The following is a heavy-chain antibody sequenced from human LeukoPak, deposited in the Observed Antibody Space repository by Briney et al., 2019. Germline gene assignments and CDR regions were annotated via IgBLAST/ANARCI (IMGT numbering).Heavy chain of an antibody. CDR3: ARGLRAPGPFDY. V-gene: IGHV3-74*01. D-gene: IGHD5-18*01. CDR1: GFTFSSYW. CDR2: INSDGSST. J-gene: IGHJ4*02. Sequence: QPGGSLRLSCAASGFTFSSYWMHWVRQAPGKGLVWVSRINSDGSSTSYADSVKGRFTISRNNAKNTLYLQMNSLRAEDTAVYYCARGLRAPGPFDYWGQGTLVTVSS.